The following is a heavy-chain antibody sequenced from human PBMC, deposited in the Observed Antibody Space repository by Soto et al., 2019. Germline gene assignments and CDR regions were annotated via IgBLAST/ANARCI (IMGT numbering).Heavy chain of an antibody. CDR3: ARGGVVVAATNYYYYGMDV. J-gene: IGHJ6*02. D-gene: IGHD2-15*01. CDR2: INHSGST. CDR1: VGSISSGGYY. Sequence: SETLSLTCTVSVGSISSGGYYWSWIRQPPGKGLEWIGEINHSGSTNYNPSLKSRVTISVDTSKNQFSLKLSSVTAADTAVYYCARGGVVVAATNYYYYGMDVWGQGTTVTVS. V-gene: IGHV4-39*07.